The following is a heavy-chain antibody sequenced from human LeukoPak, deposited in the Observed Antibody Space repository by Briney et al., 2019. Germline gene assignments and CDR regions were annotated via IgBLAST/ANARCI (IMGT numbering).Heavy chain of an antibody. V-gene: IGHV4-34*01. CDR1: GGSFSGYY. J-gene: IGHJ4*02. D-gene: IGHD6-13*01. CDR2: INHSGST. CDR3: ARGIAAAGPFDY. Sequence: SETLSLTCAVYGGSFSGYYWSWIRQPPGKGLEWIGEINHSGSTNYNPSLKSRVTISVDTSKNQFSLKLSSVTAADTAVYYCARGIAAAGPFDYWGQGNLVTVSS.